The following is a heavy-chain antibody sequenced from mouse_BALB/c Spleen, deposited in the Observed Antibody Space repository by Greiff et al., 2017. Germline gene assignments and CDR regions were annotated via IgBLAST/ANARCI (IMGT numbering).Heavy chain of an antibody. Sequence: EVKLQESGPELVKPGASVKMSCKASGYTFTSYVMHWVKQKPGQGLEWIGYINPYNDGTKYNEKFKGKATLTSDKSSSTAYMELSSLTSEDSAVYYCARYYYYGSSYAMDYWGQGTSVTVSS. CDR2: INPYNDGT. CDR1: GYTFTSYV. V-gene: IGHV1-14*01. D-gene: IGHD1-1*01. CDR3: ARYYYYGSSYAMDY. J-gene: IGHJ4*01.